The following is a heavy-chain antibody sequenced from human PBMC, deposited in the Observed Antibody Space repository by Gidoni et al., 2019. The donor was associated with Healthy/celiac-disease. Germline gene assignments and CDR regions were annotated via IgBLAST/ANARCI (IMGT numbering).Heavy chain of an antibody. CDR1: GYSFTSYW. J-gene: IGHJ2*01. V-gene: IGHV5-51*01. CDR2: IYPGDSDT. CDR3: ARRVVVVAATPNWYFDL. Sequence: EVQLVQSGAEVKKPGASLKISCTGSGYSFTSYWIGWVRQMPGKGLEWMGIIYPGDSDTRYSPSFQGQVTSSADKSIRTAYLQWSSLKASDTARYYCARRVVVVAATPNWYFDLWGRGTLVTVSS. D-gene: IGHD2-15*01.